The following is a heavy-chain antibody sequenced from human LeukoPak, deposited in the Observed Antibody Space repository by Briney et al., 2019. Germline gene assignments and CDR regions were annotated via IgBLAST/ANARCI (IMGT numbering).Heavy chain of an antibody. CDR1: GYTFTTYG. J-gene: IGHJ6*03. CDR3: ARRAVDNSYYYYMDV. CDR2: FNSYNGNT. D-gene: IGHD6-19*01. Sequence: GASVKVSCKASGYTFTTYGISWVRQAPGQGLEWMGWFNSYNGNTNYAQKLQGRVTMTTDTSTSTACMEVSSLRYEDTAVYYCARRAVDNSYYYYMDVWGKGTTVTVSS. V-gene: IGHV1-18*01.